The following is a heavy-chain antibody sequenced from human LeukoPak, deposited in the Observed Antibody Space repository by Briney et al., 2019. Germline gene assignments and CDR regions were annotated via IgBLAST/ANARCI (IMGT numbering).Heavy chain of an antibody. CDR2: ITPIFGTA. V-gene: IGHV1-69*13. CDR3: ARDARGAAAADDAFDI. D-gene: IGHD6-13*01. J-gene: IGHJ3*02. CDR1: GGTFSRFT. Sequence: SVKVSCTASGGTFSRFTISWVRQALGQGFEWMGGITPIFGTANFAQKFQGRVTITADESTSTAYMELSSLRSEDTAVYYCARDARGAAAADDAFDIWGQGTMVTVSS.